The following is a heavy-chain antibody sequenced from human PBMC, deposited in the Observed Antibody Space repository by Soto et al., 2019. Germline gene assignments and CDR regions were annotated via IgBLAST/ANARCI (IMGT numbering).Heavy chain of an antibody. CDR3: ARGRRYFDWIGNY. D-gene: IGHD3-9*01. Sequence: GGSLRLSCSASGFAFTNYWMSWVRQAPGKGLECVANIKEDGSEKYYVDSVKGRFTISRDNAKNSMYLQMNSLRADDTAVYYCARGRRYFDWIGNYWGQGTLVTVPS. CDR2: IKEDGSEK. V-gene: IGHV3-7*03. CDR1: GFAFTNYW. J-gene: IGHJ4*02.